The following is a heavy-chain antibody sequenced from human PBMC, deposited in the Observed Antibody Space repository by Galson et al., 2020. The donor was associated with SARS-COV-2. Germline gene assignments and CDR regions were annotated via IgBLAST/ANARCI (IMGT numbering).Heavy chain of an antibody. CDR1: GYTFSSYG. CDR3: ARALSGYRGYYYMDV. CDR2: ISGYNGNT. V-gene: IGHV1-18*01. D-gene: IGHD3-22*01. Sequence: ASVKVSCKASGYTFSSYGISWVRQAPGQGLEWMGWISGYNGNTNYAQRLQGRVTMTTDTSTSTAYMALRSLRSDDTAVCYCARALSGYRGYYYMDVWGKGTTVTVSS. J-gene: IGHJ6*03.